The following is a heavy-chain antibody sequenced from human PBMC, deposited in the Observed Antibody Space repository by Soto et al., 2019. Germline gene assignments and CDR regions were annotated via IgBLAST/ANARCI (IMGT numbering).Heavy chain of an antibody. D-gene: IGHD3-3*01. Sequence: SETLSLTCTVSGGSISSGGYYWSWIRQHPGKGLEWIGYIYYSGSTYYTPSLKSRVTISVDTSKNQFSLKLSSVTAEDTAVYYCARYPTEETSRYDFWSGSNYYYYYYMDVWGKGTTVTVSS. CDR2: IYYSGST. CDR3: ARYPTEETSRYDFWSGSNYYYYYYMDV. CDR1: GGSISSGGYY. V-gene: IGHV4-31*03. J-gene: IGHJ6*03.